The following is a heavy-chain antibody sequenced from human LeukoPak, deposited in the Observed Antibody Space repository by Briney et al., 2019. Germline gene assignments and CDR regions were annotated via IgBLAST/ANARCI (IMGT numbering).Heavy chain of an antibody. V-gene: IGHV3-23*01. CDR3: AKDQLVVVVAATGGYDY. J-gene: IGHJ4*02. Sequence: GRSLRLSCAASGFTFSSYGMSWVRQAPGKGLEWVPTISRSGSSTYYADSVKGRFTISRDNSKNTLYLQMNSLRAEDTAVYYCAKDQLVVVVAATGGYDYWGQGTLVTVSS. CDR1: GFTFSSYG. CDR2: ISRSGSST. D-gene: IGHD2-15*01.